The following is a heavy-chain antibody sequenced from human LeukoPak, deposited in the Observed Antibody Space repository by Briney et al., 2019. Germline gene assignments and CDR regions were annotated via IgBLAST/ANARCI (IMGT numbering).Heavy chain of an antibody. D-gene: IGHD3-9*01. CDR1: VGSISSYY. J-gene: IGHJ4*02. CDR3: ERDFLYYDILTGYYEYYFDC. V-gene: IGHV4-59*01. CDR2: IYYSGST. Sequence: SETLSLTYTVSVGSISSYYWSWIRQPPGKGLEWIGYIYYSGSTNYNPSLKSRVTISVVRSKNQFSLKLISVTAADTAVYYCERDFLYYDILTGYYEYYFDCWGQGTLVTVSS.